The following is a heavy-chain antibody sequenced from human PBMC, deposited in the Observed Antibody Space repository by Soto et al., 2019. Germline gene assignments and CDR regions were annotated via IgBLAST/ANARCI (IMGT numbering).Heavy chain of an antibody. Sequence: HPGGSLRLSCAASGFTFSTYSMNWVRQAPGKGLEWVSYISSSSSTIFYTDSVKGRFTVSRDNAKNSLYLQMNSLRAEDTAVYYCARVGEPTYYYDSSGSLDYWGQGTLVTVSS. D-gene: IGHD3-22*01. CDR2: ISSSSSTI. J-gene: IGHJ4*02. V-gene: IGHV3-48*01. CDR1: GFTFSTYS. CDR3: ARVGEPTYYYDSSGSLDY.